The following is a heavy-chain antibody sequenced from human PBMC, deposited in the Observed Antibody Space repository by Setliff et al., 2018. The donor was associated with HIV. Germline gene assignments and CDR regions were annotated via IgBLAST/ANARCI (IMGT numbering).Heavy chain of an antibody. Sequence: GESLKMSCKGSGYSFNSYWIGWVRQMPGKGLEWMGIIYPGDSDTRYSPSFQGQVTISADKSISTAYLQWSGLKASDTAMYYCARQTLGYCSGGSCYGGAFDIWGQGTMVTVSS. CDR2: IYPGDSDT. CDR1: GYSFNSYW. J-gene: IGHJ3*02. CDR3: ARQTLGYCSGGSCYGGAFDI. V-gene: IGHV5-51*01. D-gene: IGHD2-15*01.